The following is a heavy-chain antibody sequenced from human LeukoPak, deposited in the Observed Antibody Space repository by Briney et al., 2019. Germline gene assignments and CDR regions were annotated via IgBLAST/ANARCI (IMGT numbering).Heavy chain of an antibody. CDR2: IIPIFGTA. D-gene: IGHD3-22*01. Sequence: AASVKVSCTASGGTFSSYAINWVRQAPGQGLEWMGGIIPIFGTANYAQKFQGRVTTTADESTSTAYMELSSLRSEDTAVYYCARGAYYYDSSGYHYYFDYWGQGTLVTVSS. V-gene: IGHV1-69*13. CDR3: ARGAYYYDSSGYHYYFDY. J-gene: IGHJ4*02. CDR1: GGTFSSYA.